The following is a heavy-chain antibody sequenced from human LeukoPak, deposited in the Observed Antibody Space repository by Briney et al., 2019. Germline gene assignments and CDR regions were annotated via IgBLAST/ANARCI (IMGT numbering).Heavy chain of an antibody. V-gene: IGHV3-23*01. CDR2: INEGGEDT. D-gene: IGHD6-19*01. Sequence: GGSLRLSCAASRFTFSIIGMSWLRQAPGKGLEWVSTINEGGEDTYYANSVKGRFTVSRDNSRNTLYLQMNSLRVEDTAVYYCAKSGWLDNLGQGTLVTVSS. CDR3: AKSGWLDN. CDR1: RFTFSIIG. J-gene: IGHJ4*02.